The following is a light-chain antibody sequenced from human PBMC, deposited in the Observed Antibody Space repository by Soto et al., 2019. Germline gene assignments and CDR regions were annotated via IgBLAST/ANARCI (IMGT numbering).Light chain of an antibody. CDR1: QSVDSN. Sequence: EVVMTQSPATLSVSPGDGATLSCRASQSVDSNLAWYQQKPGQTPRLLMYGASTRPTGIPARFSGSGSGTDFTLTISRLEPEDFAVYYCQQYGSSPLFGQGTRLEIK. CDR2: GAS. CDR3: QQYGSSPL. J-gene: IGKJ5*01. V-gene: IGKV3-20*01.